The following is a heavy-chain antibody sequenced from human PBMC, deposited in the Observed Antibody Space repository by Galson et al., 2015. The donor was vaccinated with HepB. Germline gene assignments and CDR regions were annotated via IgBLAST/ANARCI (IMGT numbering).Heavy chain of an antibody. D-gene: IGHD3-3*01. CDR2: INHRGST. CDR1: GGSFSGYY. V-gene: IGHV4-34*01. J-gene: IGHJ4*02. CDR3: AREAVGITIFALAR. Sequence: ETLSLTCAVYGGSFSGYYWSWISQSPGKGLEWIGEINHRGSTNYNPSLKSRVTISVDTSKNQFSLKLSSVTAADTAVYYCAREAVGITIFALARGGQGTLVTVSS.